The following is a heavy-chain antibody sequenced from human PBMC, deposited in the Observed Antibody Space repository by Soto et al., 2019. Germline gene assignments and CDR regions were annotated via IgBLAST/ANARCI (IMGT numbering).Heavy chain of an antibody. CDR1: GFTFSSYG. Sequence: QVQLVESGGGVVQPGRSLRLSCAASGFTFSSYGMHWVRQAPGKGLEWVAVISYDGSNKYYADSVKGRFTISRDNSKNTLYLQMNSLRAEDTAVYYCAKGGAIGPIDYWGQGTLVTVSS. CDR3: AKGGAIGPIDY. D-gene: IGHD2-2*02. CDR2: ISYDGSNK. J-gene: IGHJ4*02. V-gene: IGHV3-30*18.